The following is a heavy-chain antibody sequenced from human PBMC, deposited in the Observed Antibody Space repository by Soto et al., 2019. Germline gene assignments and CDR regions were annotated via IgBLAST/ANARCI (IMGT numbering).Heavy chain of an antibody. J-gene: IGHJ3*02. D-gene: IGHD3-10*01. CDR1: GYTFTSYD. CDR2: MNPDSGNT. V-gene: IGHV1-8*01. CDR3: ARSYGSGTYYNGADAFDI. Sequence: QVQLVQSGAEVKKPGASVKVSCKASGYTFTSYDINGVRQATGQGLEWMGWMNPDSGNTGYANKFQGRVTMTRNTPISTAYMDLSSLRAEDTAVYYCARSYGSGTYYNGADAFDIWGQGTMVTVSS.